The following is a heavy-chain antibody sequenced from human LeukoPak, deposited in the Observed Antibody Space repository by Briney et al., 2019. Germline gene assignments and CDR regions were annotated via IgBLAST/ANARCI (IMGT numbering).Heavy chain of an antibody. CDR1: GFTFSNYA. CDR3: AKRGLGSSWSNLDY. D-gene: IGHD6-13*01. V-gene: IGHV3-23*01. J-gene: IGHJ4*02. CDR2: ISDSGGKT. Sequence: GGSPRLSRAASGFTFSNYAMNWVRQAPGKGLECVSSISDSGGKTYYADSVKGRFTISRDNSKNTLYLQMNSLRAEDTAVYYCAKRGLGSSWSNLDYWGQGTLVTVSS.